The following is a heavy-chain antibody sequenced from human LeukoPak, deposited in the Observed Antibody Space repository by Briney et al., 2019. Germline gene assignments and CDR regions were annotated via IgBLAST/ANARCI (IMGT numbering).Heavy chain of an antibody. CDR1: GFTFDDYA. D-gene: IGHD2-2*02. V-gene: IGHV3-9*01. Sequence: GGSLRLSCAASGFTFDDYAMHWVRQAPGKGLEWVSGISWNSGSIGYADSVKGRFTISRDNAKNSLYLQMNSLRAEDTALYYCAKDLIPAAISGFLYNWGQGTLVTVSS. J-gene: IGHJ4*02. CDR3: AKDLIPAAISGFLYN. CDR2: ISWNSGSI.